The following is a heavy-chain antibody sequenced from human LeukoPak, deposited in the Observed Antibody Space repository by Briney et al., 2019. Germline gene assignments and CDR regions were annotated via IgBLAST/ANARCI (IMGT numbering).Heavy chain of an antibody. D-gene: IGHD3-10*01. CDR2: ISYDGSNK. CDR1: GFTFSSYG. V-gene: IGHV3-30*18. J-gene: IGHJ4*02. CDR3: AKGALLWFGELLSPLDY. Sequence: GGSLRLSCAASGFTFSSYGMHWVRQAPGKGLEWGAVISYDGSNKYYADSVKGRFTISRDNSKNTLYLQMNSLRAEDTAVYYCAKGALLWFGELLSPLDYWGQGTLVTVSS.